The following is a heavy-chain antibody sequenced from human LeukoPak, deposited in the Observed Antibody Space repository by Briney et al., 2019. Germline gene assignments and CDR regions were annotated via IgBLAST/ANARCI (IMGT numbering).Heavy chain of an antibody. V-gene: IGHV3-64*01. CDR2: ISSNGGST. CDR1: GFTFSSYA. CDR3: ARDTSDIVATNFDY. D-gene: IGHD5-12*01. J-gene: IGHJ4*02. Sequence: PGGPLRLSCAASGFTFSSYAMHWVRQPPGKGLEYVSAISSNGGSTYYANSVKGRFTISRDNSKNTLYLQMGSLRAEDMAVYYCARDTSDIVATNFDYWGQGTLVTVSS.